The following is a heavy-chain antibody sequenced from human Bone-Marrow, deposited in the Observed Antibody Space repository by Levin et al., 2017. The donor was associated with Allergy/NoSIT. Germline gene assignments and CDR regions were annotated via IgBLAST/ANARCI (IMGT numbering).Heavy chain of an antibody. J-gene: IGHJ4*02. CDR3: AHRRLRGGFGFFEYFFQY. D-gene: IGHD3-10*01. CDR1: GFSLTTNGVG. CDR2: IYWDDDT. V-gene: IGHV2-5*02. Sequence: KGSGPTLVKPTETLTLTCTFSGFSLTTNGVGVGWLRQPPGKAPEWLTLIYWDDDTRYSPSLRDKLTITKDTSKNQVALTMTNMDPVETGTYYCAHRRLRGGFGFFEYFFQYWGQGILVTVSS.